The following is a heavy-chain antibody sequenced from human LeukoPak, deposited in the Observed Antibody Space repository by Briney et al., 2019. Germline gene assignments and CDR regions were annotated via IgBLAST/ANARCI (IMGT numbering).Heavy chain of an antibody. V-gene: IGHV1-18*01. J-gene: IGHJ4*02. CDR3: AGDRVTSQWLVPSTPTFFDY. CDR2: ISAYNGNT. D-gene: IGHD6-19*01. CDR1: GYTFTSYG. Sequence: GASVKVSCKASGYTFTSYGISWVRQAPGQGLEWMGWISAYNGNTNYAQKLQGRVTMTTDTSTSTAYMELRSLRSDDTAVYYCAGDRVTSQWLVPSTPTFFDYWGQGTLVTVSS.